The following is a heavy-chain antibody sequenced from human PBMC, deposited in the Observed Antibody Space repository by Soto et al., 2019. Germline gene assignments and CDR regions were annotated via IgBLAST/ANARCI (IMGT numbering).Heavy chain of an antibody. CDR2: IVVGSGNT. CDR1: GFTFTSSA. Sequence: GASVKVSCKASGFTFTSSAVQWVRQARGQRLEWIGWIVVGSGNTNYAQKFQERVTITRDMSTSTAYMELSSLRSEDTAVYYCAAFSQLSSGWLGNWFDPWGQGTPVTVSS. D-gene: IGHD6-19*01. CDR3: AAFSQLSSGWLGNWFDP. J-gene: IGHJ5*02. V-gene: IGHV1-58*01.